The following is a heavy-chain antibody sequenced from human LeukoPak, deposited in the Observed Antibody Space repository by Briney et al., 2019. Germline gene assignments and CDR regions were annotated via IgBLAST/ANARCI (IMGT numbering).Heavy chain of an antibody. CDR2: INPSGGST. CDR1: GYTFTSYY. D-gene: IGHD6-13*01. Sequence: GASVKVSCKASGYTFTSYYMHWVRQAPGQGLEWMGIINPSGGSTSYAQKFQGRVTMTRDTSTSTVYMELSSLRSEDTAVCYCAREAYNRPRIAAAGIDYWGQGTLVTVSS. J-gene: IGHJ4*02. CDR3: AREAYNRPRIAAAGIDY. V-gene: IGHV1-46*01.